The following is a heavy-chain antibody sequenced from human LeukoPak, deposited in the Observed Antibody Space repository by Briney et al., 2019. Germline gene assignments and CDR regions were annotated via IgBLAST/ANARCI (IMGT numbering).Heavy chain of an antibody. CDR3: AREGKLAGCYDSSDPYYYYMDV. D-gene: IGHD3-22*01. J-gene: IGHJ6*03. V-gene: IGHV1-8*01. CDR2: MNPNSGNT. Sequence: ASVKVSCKASGYTFTSYDINWVRQATGQGLEWMGWMNPNSGNTGYAQKFQGRVTMTRNTSISTAYMELSSLRSEDTAVYYCAREGKLAGCYDSSDPYYYYMDVWGKGTTVTVSS. CDR1: GYTFTSYD.